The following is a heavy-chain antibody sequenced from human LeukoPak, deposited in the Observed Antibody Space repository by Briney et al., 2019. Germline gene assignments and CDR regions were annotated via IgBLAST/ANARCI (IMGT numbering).Heavy chain of an antibody. CDR1: GFTFSSYA. V-gene: IGHV3-23*01. CDR3: AKPKGDMITFGGVDTFDY. D-gene: IGHD3-16*01. CDR2: ISASGGST. J-gene: IGHJ4*02. Sequence: GGSLRLSCAASGFTFSSYAMSWVRQAPGEGLEWVSAISASGGSTYYSDSVKGRFTTSRDNSQNTLYLQMNSLRAEDTAVYYCAKPKGDMITFGGVDTFDYWGQGTLVTVPS.